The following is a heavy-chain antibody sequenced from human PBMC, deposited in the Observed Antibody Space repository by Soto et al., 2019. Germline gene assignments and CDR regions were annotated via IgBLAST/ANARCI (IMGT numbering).Heavy chain of an antibody. CDR2: VYYSGSS. CDR3: AKLSCTSSTCYFPGWFDP. CDR1: GDSISGGASF. V-gene: IGHV4-31*03. J-gene: IGHJ5*02. Sequence: SETLSLTCTVSGDSISGGASFWSWIRQPTGKGLEWIANVYYSGSSYYNPSLKSRLTISVDTTKNQFSLQLKSMTAADTAVYYCAKLSCTSSTCYFPGWFDPWGQGTLVTVS. D-gene: IGHD2-2*01.